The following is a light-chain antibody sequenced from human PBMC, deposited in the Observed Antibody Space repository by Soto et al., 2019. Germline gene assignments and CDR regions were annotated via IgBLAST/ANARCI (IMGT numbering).Light chain of an antibody. CDR1: QTVSSSY. CDR3: QQYASSLLT. Sequence: EIVLTQSPGTLSLSPGERATLSCRASQTVSSSYLAWYQQKPGQAPRLLIYGASSRATGIPDRFSGSGSGTDFTLTIGRGEGGGLAVYYCQQYASSLLTFGGGTKVEIK. V-gene: IGKV3-20*01. J-gene: IGKJ4*01. CDR2: GAS.